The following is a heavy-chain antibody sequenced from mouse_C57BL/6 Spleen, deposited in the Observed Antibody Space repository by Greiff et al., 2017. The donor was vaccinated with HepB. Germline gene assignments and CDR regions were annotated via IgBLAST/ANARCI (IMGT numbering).Heavy chain of an antibody. V-gene: IGHV3-6*01. CDR3: ARVDDYDDYYAMDY. CDR2: ISYDGSN. D-gene: IGHD2-4*01. J-gene: IGHJ4*01. CDR1: GYSITSGYY. Sequence: EVKLEESGPGLVKPSQSLSLTCSVTGYSITSGYYWNWIRQFPGNKLEWMGYISYDGSNNYNPSLKNRISITRDTSKNQFFLKLNSVTTEDTATYYCARVDDYDDYYAMDYWGQGTSVTVSS.